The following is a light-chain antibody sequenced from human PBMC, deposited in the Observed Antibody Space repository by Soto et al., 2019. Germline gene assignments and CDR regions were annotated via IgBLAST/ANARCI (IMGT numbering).Light chain of an antibody. CDR1: QSISSY. CDR2: AAS. J-gene: IGKJ1*01. V-gene: IGKV1-39*01. CDR3: QQSYSTPWT. Sequence: DIQMTQSPSSLSASVGDRVTITCRASQSISSYVNWYQQKPGKAPKLLIYAASSWQSGVPSRFSGSGSGTDFTLTISSLQPEDFATYYCQQSYSTPWTFGQGTKVEIK.